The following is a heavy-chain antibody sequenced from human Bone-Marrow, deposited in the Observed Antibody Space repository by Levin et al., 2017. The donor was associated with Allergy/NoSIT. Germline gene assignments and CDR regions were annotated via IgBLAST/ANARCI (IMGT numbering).Heavy chain of an antibody. J-gene: IGHJ6*02. CDR3: EKSLMRGEKIAYHYGMDV. CDR1: GGAVSSNA. CDR2: IIPMSNTT. D-gene: IGHD2-21*01. V-gene: IGHV1-69*13. Sequence: GASVKVSCKASGGAVSSNAISWVRQGPGQGLEWMGGIIPMSNTTKIAQKSRGRDTITEDATTSTVYVELNNLKSEDTALYYCEKSLMRGEKIAYHYGMDVWGQGTAVSVSS.